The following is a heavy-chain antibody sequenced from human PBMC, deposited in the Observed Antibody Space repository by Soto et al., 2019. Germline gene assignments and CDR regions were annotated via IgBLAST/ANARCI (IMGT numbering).Heavy chain of an antibody. CDR1: GYTFTSYA. CDR2: INAGNGNT. V-gene: IGHV1-3*01. Sequence: ASVKVSCKASGYTFTSYAMHWVRQAPGQRLEWMGWINAGNGNTKYSQKFQGRVTITRDTSASTAYMELSSLRSEDTAVYYCARDRGSSSWPQWYFDLWGRGTLVTVSS. J-gene: IGHJ2*01. D-gene: IGHD6-13*01. CDR3: ARDRGSSSWPQWYFDL.